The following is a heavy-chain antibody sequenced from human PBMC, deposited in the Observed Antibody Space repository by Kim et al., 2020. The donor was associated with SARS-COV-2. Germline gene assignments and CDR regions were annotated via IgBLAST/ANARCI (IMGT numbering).Heavy chain of an antibody. D-gene: IGHD3-10*01. CDR1: GGPISSYY. CDR2: IYYSGST. Sequence: SETLSLTCTVSGGPISSYYWSWIRQPPGKGLEWIGYIYYSGSTNYNPSLKSRVTISVDTSKNQFSLKLSSVTAADTAAYYCARLYGSGLLMAHWLDPWG. J-gene: IGHJ5*02. CDR3: ARLYGSGLLMAHWLDP. V-gene: IGHV4-59*08.